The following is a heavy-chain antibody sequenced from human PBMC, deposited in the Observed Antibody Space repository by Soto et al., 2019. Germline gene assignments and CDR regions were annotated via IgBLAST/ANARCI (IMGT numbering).Heavy chain of an antibody. J-gene: IGHJ4*02. Sequence: ASVKVSCKASGYTFTKYGLSWVRQAPGQGLEWMGWMSVYNGNTNYAQKFQGWVTMTRDTSISTAYMELSRLRSDDTAVYYCARGSYSNLPNYWGQGTLVTVSS. D-gene: IGHD4-4*01. CDR2: MSVYNGNT. CDR1: GYTFTKYG. CDR3: ARGSYSNLPNY. V-gene: IGHV1-18*01.